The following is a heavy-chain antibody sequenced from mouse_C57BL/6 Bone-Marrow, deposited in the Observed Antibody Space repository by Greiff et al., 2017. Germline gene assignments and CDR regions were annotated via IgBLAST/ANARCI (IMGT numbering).Heavy chain of an antibody. CDR2: FYPGSGSI. V-gene: IGHV1-62-2*01. Sequence: VKLMESGAELVKPGASVKLSCKASGYTFTEYTIHWVKQRSGQGLEWIGWFYPGSGSIKYNEKFKDKATLTADKSSSTVYMELSRLTSEDSAVYFCARHEGSLWLRRPWFAYWGQGTLVTVSA. J-gene: IGHJ3*01. D-gene: IGHD2-2*01. CDR3: ARHEGSLWLRRPWFAY. CDR1: GYTFTEYT.